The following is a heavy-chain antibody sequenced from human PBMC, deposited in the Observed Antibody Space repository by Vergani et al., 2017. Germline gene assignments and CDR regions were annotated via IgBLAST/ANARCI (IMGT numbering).Heavy chain of an antibody. J-gene: IGHJ6*02. CDR1: GFTFSSYA. CDR2: ISGSGGST. CDR3: AKKGNYYGSGSYPYYYYGMDV. V-gene: IGHV3-23*01. D-gene: IGHD3-10*01. Sequence: EVQLLESGGGLVQPGGSLRLSCAASGFTFSSYAMSWVRQAPGKGLGWVSAISGSGGSTYYADSVKGRFTISRDNSKNTLYLQMNSLRAEDTAVYYCAKKGNYYGSGSYPYYYYGMDVWGQGTTVTVSS.